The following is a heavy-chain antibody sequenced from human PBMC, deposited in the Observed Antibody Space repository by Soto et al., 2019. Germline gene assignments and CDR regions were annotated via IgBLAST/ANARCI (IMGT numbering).Heavy chain of an antibody. CDR3: AKQSGSGSYYNVGSGGHFDY. Sequence: SETLSLTCSVSGGSISRSNYYWSWIRQPPGKGLEWIGSIYYGGSTYYNPSLKSRVTISVDTSKNLFSLKLSSVTAADTAVYYCAKQSGSGSYYNVGSGGHFDYWG. CDR2: IYYGGST. CDR1: GGSISRSNYY. V-gene: IGHV4-39*01. J-gene: IGHJ4*01. D-gene: IGHD3-10*01.